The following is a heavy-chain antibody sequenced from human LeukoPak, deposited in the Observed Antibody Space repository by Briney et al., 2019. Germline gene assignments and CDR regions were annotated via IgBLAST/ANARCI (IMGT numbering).Heavy chain of an antibody. J-gene: IGHJ6*03. Sequence: GGTLRLSCAASGFTFSNYGMSWVRQAPGKGLEWVSHISGSGGSTYYADSVKGRFTISRDNSKNTLYLQMNSLRAEDTAVYYCAKDQYSSGWYARYYYYYYYMDVWGKGTTVTVSS. CDR1: GFTFSNYG. CDR3: AKDQYSSGWYARYYYYYYYMDV. V-gene: IGHV3-23*01. D-gene: IGHD6-19*01. CDR2: ISGSGGST.